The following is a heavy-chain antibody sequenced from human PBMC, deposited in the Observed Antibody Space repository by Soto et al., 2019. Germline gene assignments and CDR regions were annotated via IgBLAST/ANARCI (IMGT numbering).Heavy chain of an antibody. CDR1: AISFNTYG. CDR2: VTVTGGST. CDR3: AGQRSPEGWFDP. J-gene: IGHJ5*02. D-gene: IGHD3-10*01. Sequence: HPGGSLRLSCAASAISFNTYGVTWVRQAPGKGLEWVSTVTVTGGSTYYADSVKGRFTISRDRSNYTVSLLLNSLRVEDTAIYHCAGQRSPEGWFDPWGQGTLVTVSS. V-gene: IGHV3-23*01.